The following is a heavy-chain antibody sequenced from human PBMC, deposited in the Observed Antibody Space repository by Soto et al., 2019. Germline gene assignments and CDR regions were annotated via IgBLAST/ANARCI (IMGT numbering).Heavy chain of an antibody. V-gene: IGHV4-59*12. CDR3: ARGVCCSGLNWFHP. D-gene: IGHD6-19*01. J-gene: IGHJ5*02. CDR2: IHYSGSA. CDR1: GISIIVYY. Sequence: ESLCLTGPFSGISIIVYYWTRIRQSPERGLEWFGYIHYSGSANYNPSLNSRLTMSADRSKSQFSMNLDSVTAADTAVYYSARGVCCSGLNWFHPWGQGTLVIVS.